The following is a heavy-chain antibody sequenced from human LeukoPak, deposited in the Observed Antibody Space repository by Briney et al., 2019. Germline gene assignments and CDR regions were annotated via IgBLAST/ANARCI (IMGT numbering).Heavy chain of an antibody. D-gene: IGHD3-10*01. J-gene: IGHJ4*02. CDR2: INPNSGGT. CDR1: GYTFTSYG. Sequence: ASVKVSCKASGYTFTSYGIGWVRQAPGQGLEWMGWINPNSGGTYSAQKFQGRVTMTRDTSTSTAYMELRSLRSDDTAVYYCARDGHYGSGHVDYWGQGTLVTVSS. V-gene: IGHV1-18*01. CDR3: ARDGHYGSGHVDY.